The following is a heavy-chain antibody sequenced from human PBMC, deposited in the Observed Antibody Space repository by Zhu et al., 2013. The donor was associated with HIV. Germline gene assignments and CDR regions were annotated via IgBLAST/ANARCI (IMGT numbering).Heavy chain of an antibody. Sequence: QVQLVQSGAEVKKPGASVKVSCKASGYTFTTYGISWVRQAPGQGLEWMGWISAYSGKTKYAQKFQGRVTMTTDKTTNTADMEVRSLRSDDTAVYYCARDGVEYLDVGQTMNDYWAREPWSPSPQ. CDR3: ARDGVEYLDVGQTMNDY. CDR2: ISAYSGKT. D-gene: IGHD3-3*01. J-gene: IGHJ4*02. V-gene: IGHV1-18*01. CDR1: GYTFTTYG.